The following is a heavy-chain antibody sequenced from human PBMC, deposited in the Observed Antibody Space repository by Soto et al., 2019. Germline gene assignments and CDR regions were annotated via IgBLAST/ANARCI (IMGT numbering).Heavy chain of an antibody. CDR3: ARLAPEHEFWSGYPGVGWFEP. J-gene: IGHJ5*02. Sequence: GSLRLSCAASGFTFSSYWMSWVRQAPGKGLEWVANIKQDGSEKYYVDSVKGRFTISRDNTKNSLYPQMNSLRAEDTAVYYCARLAPEHEFWSGYPGVGWFEPWGQGTLVTVSS. CDR1: GFTFSSYW. V-gene: IGHV3-7*03. CDR2: IKQDGSEK. D-gene: IGHD3-3*01.